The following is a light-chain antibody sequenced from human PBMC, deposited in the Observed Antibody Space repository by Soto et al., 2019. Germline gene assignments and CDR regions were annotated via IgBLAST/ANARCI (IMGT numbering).Light chain of an antibody. Sequence: EIVLTQSPGSLSLSPGERATLSCRASQSVSSSYLAWYQQKPGQAPRLLIYGASSRATGIPDRFSGSGSGKDFPLTISRLEPEDFAVYYCQQYGSSPPYTFGQGTKLEIK. V-gene: IGKV3-20*01. CDR3: QQYGSSPPYT. CDR2: GAS. J-gene: IGKJ2*01. CDR1: QSVSSSY.